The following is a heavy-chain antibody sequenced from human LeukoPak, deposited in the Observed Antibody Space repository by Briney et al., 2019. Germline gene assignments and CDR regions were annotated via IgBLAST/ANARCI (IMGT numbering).Heavy chain of an antibody. D-gene: IGHD3-3*01. CDR1: GYTFTGYY. V-gene: IGHV1-69*13. CDR3: ARPQEYYDFWSGYYLFDY. Sequence: SVKVSCKASGYTFTGYYMHWVRQAPGQGLEWLGGIIPIFGTANYAQKFQGRVTITADESTSTAFMELSSLRSEDTAVYYCARPQEYYDFWSGYYLFDYWGQGTLVTVSS. CDR2: IIPIFGTA. J-gene: IGHJ4*02.